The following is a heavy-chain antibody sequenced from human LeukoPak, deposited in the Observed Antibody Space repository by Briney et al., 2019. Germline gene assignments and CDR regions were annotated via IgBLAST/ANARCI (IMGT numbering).Heavy chain of an antibody. V-gene: IGHV4-59*01. J-gene: IGHJ4*02. D-gene: IGHD1-26*01. CDR2: IYYSGST. CDR1: GGSISSYY. CDR3: ARASGSYFEPTLIDY. Sequence: SETLSLTCTVSGGSISSYYWSWIRQPPGKGLEWFGYIYYSGSTNYNPSLKSRVTISVDTSKNRFSLKLSSVTAADTAVYYCARASGSYFEPTLIDYWGQGTLVTVSS.